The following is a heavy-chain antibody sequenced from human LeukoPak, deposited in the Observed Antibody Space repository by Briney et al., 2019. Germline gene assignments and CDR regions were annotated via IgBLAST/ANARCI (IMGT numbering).Heavy chain of an antibody. CDR2: IRYDGSNK. CDR3: ARDERYYDSSGYSH. J-gene: IGHJ4*02. CDR1: GFTFSSYA. Sequence: GGSLRLSCAASGFTFSSYAMHWVRQAPGKGLEWVAFIRYDGSNKYYADSVKGRFFISRDNSKNTLYLQMNSLRAEDTAVYYCARDERYYDSSGYSHWGQGTLVTVSS. D-gene: IGHD3-22*01. V-gene: IGHV3-30*02.